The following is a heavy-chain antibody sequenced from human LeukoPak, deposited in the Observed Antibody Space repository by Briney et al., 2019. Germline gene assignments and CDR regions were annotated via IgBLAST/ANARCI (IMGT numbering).Heavy chain of an antibody. V-gene: IGHV4-59*08. Sequence: SETLSLNCSVSGGSIRSYCWNWIRQSPRRGQESIGYFYYGGSNQYNPSLKSRVPVSADPSRHPFSTKLVSLTSADTALYFCSRHMGNGDDSVGYPFDVWGQGMQVTVSS. CDR1: GGSIRSYC. D-gene: IGHD3-22*01. CDR2: FYYGGSN. J-gene: IGHJ4*02. CDR3: SRHMGNGDDSVGYPFDV.